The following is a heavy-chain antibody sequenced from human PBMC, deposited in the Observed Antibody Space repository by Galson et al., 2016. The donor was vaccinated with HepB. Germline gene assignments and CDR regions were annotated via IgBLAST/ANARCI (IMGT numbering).Heavy chain of an antibody. CDR1: GYIFTSYY. J-gene: IGHJ6*02. CDR3: ARHYDRWSGYCGDQFGMDV. Sequence: SVKVSCRASGYIFTSYYMHWVRQAPGQGLERMGRIHPTSGTLSYAQKVQGRLTMTRDTSTSTVYMELRSQRFDDTAVYFCARHYDRWSGYCGDQFGMDVWGQGTTVTVSS. D-gene: IGHD3-3*01. CDR2: IHPTSGTL. V-gene: IGHV1-46*01.